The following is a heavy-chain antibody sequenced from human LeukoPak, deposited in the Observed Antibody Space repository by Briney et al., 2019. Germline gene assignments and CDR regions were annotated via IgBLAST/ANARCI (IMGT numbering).Heavy chain of an antibody. CDR2: IWYDGSNK. CDR3: ARGVYDSSGANAFDI. CDR1: GFTFSSYG. J-gene: IGHJ3*02. Sequence: PGWSLRLSCAASGFTFSSYGMYWVRQAPGKGLEWVAVIWYDGSNKYYADSVKGRFTISRDNSKNTLYLQMNSLRAEDTAVYYCARGVYDSSGANAFDIWGQGTMVTVSS. D-gene: IGHD3-22*01. V-gene: IGHV3-33*01.